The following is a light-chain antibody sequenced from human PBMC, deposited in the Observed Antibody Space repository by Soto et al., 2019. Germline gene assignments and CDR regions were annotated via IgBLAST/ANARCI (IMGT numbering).Light chain of an antibody. Sequence: DIQMTQSPSTLSASVGDRVTITCRASQTISNWLAWYQQKPGKAPKVLIYDASTLDGGVPSRFSGRRSGTEFTLTISSLQPDDFATYYCQQYNSYSRTFGQGTKVDIK. J-gene: IGKJ1*01. CDR1: QTISNW. CDR2: DAS. CDR3: QQYNSYSRT. V-gene: IGKV1-5*01.